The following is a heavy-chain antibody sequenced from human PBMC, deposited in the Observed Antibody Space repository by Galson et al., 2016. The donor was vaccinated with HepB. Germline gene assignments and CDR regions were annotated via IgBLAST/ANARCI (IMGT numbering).Heavy chain of an antibody. Sequence: SLRLSCAASGFTVSSHYMGWVRQAPGKGLEWVSIIYPGGETHYADSLKGRFTISRNNSKNTLYLQMNSLRVEDTAMYYCATDHGPSGWLCWGQGTLVIVSS. V-gene: IGHV3-53*01. CDR3: ATDHGPSGWLC. CDR1: GFTVSSHY. D-gene: IGHD6-19*01. CDR2: IYPGGET. J-gene: IGHJ1*01.